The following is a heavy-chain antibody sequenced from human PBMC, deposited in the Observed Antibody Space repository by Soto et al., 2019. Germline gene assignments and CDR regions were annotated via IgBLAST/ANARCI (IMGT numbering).Heavy chain of an antibody. D-gene: IGHD6-13*01. CDR3: ARGRFQPSLPGIAAARFGNWFDP. CDR2: INHSGST. CDR1: GGSFSGYY. Sequence: PSETLSLTCAVYGGSFSGYYWSWIRQPPGKGLEWIGEINHSGSTNYNPSLKSRVTISVDTSKNQCSLKLSSVTAADTAVYYCARGRFQPSLPGIAAARFGNWFDPWGQGTLVTVSS. J-gene: IGHJ5*02. V-gene: IGHV4-34*01.